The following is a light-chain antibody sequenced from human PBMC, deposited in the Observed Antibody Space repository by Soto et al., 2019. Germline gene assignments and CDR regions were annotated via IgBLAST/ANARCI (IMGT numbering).Light chain of an antibody. CDR1: RSDIGTNY. CDR2: SND. J-gene: IGLJ1*01. Sequence: QSVLTQPPSASGTPGQRVVISWSGSRSDIGTNYVYWYQQVPGTAPKLLIYSNDQRPSGVPDRYSASKSGTSASLAISGLRSEDESDYYCASWDDSLNGPVFGTGTKVTVL. V-gene: IGLV1-47*02. CDR3: ASWDDSLNGPV.